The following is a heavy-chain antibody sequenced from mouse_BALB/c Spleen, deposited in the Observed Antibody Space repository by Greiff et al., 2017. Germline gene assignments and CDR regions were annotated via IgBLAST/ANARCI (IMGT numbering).Heavy chain of an antibody. V-gene: IGHV5-6-2*01. J-gene: IGHJ3*01. CDR3: ARHGDYDEGFAY. CDR1: GFTFSSYY. D-gene: IGHD2-4*01. CDR2: INSNGGST. Sequence: DVMLVESGGGLVKLGGSLKLSCAASGFTFSSYYMSWVRQTPEKRLELVAAINSNGGSTYYPDTVKGRFTISRDNAKNTLYLQMSSLKSEDTALYYCARHGDYDEGFAYWGQGTLVTVSA.